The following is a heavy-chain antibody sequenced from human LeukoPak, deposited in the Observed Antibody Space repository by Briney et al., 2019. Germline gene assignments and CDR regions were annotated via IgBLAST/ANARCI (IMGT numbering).Heavy chain of an antibody. J-gene: IGHJ4*02. CDR2: VNADGGNT. CDR1: GFTFDNYR. Sequence: GGSLRLSCAASGFTFDNYRMSWVRQAPGKGLEWVSTVNADGGNTYYADSVKGRFTISRDNSKSTLILQMNSLRAEDTAVYYCAREHSDSSGYEIDYFDYWGQGTLVTVSS. D-gene: IGHD3-22*01. V-gene: IGHV3-23*01. CDR3: AREHSDSSGYEIDYFDY.